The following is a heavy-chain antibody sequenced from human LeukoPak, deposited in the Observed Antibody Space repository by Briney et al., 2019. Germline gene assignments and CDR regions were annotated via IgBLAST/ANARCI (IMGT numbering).Heavy chain of an antibody. D-gene: IGHD6-13*01. CDR2: IYYSGST. J-gene: IGHJ5*02. CDR3: AREGYSSSWLNWSDP. Sequence: SETPSLTCTVSGGSISSYYWSWIRQPPGKGLEWIGYIYYSGSTNYNPSLKSRVTISVDTSKNQFSLKLSSVTAADTAVYYCAREGYSSSWLNWSDPWGQGTLVTVSS. V-gene: IGHV4-59*01. CDR1: GGSISSYY.